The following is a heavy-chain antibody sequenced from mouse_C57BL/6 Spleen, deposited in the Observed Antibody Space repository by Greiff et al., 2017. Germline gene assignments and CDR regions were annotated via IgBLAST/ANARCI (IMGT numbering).Heavy chain of an antibody. Sequence: VQLQQPGAELVKPGASVKLSCKASGYTFTSYWMHWVKQRPGRGLEWIGRIDPNRGGTKYNEKFKSKATLTVDKPSSTAYMQLSSLTSEDSAVYYCARHYYGSSPYAMDYWGQGTSVTGSS. CDR2: IDPNRGGT. J-gene: IGHJ4*01. D-gene: IGHD1-1*01. CDR1: GYTFTSYW. V-gene: IGHV1-72*01. CDR3: ARHYYGSSPYAMDY.